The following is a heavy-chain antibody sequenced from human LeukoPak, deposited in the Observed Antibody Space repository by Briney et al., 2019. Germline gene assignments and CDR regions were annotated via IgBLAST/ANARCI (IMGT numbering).Heavy chain of an antibody. CDR1: GGSISSGGYY. CDR3: ARSALDWFDP. Sequence: SETLPLTCTVSGGSISSGGYYWRWIRQHPGKGLEWIGYIYYSGSTYYNPSLKSRATISVDTSKNQFSLKLSSVTAADTAVYYCARSALDWFDPWGQGTLVTVSS. J-gene: IGHJ5*02. V-gene: IGHV4-31*03. CDR2: IYYSGST.